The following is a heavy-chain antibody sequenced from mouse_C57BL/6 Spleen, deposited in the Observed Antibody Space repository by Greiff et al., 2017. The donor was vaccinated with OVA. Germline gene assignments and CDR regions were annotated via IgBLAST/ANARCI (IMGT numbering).Heavy chain of an antibody. D-gene: IGHD1-1*01. J-gene: IGHJ3*01. CDR1: GYAFSSSW. CDR2: IYPGGGDT. CDR3: ASGDCYGSSCCFEY. V-gene: IGHV1-82*01. Sequence: QVQLQQSGLELVKPGVSVKISCKASGYAFSSSWMNWVMQWPGKGPGWIGRIYPGGGDTNYYGKVKGKAILTSDESSGTGYMQLSSLTSEDSAVYFRASGDCYGSSCCFEYWGEGTLVTVSA.